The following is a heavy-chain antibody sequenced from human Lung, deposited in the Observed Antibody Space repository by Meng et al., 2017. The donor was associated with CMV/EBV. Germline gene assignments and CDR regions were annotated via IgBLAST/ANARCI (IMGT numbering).Heavy chain of an antibody. CDR1: GGSISSSGYY. CDR3: GREALSIAVASTDH. J-gene: IGHJ4*02. V-gene: IGHV4-39*07. Sequence: LQTQESGPGLVRPSEALSLTCTVSGGSISSSGYYWGWIRQPPGKGLEWIGSIHYRGSTYYNPSLKGRVTISVDTSKNQFSLKVNSVTAADTAVYYCGREALSIAVASTDHWGQGTLVTVSS. D-gene: IGHD6-19*01. CDR2: IHYRGST.